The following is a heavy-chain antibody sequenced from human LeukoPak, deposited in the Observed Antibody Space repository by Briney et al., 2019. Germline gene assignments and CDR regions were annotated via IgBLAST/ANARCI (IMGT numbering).Heavy chain of an antibody. Sequence: PGGSLRLSCAASGFTFSNSAMSWVRHPPGKGLLWVSHINVDGSDTDYADTVKGRFTISRDNARNTLYLQMDSLRVEDTAVYYCVRDGTGYPPFDLWGQGNLVTVSS. D-gene: IGHD1-1*01. CDR2: INVDGSDT. CDR1: GFTFSNSA. V-gene: IGHV3-74*01. CDR3: VRDGTGYPPFDL. J-gene: IGHJ5*02.